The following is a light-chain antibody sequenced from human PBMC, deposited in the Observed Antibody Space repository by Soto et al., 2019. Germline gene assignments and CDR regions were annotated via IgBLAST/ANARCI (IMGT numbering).Light chain of an antibody. CDR1: QSVRRY. Sequence: EIVLTQSPATLSLSPGDRDTLSCRASQSVRRYLAWYQQKPGQAPPLLIYDASTRATGIPARFSGSGSETDFTLTITSLEPEDFAVYYCQQRNNWPPITFGQGTRLEIK. CDR2: DAS. J-gene: IGKJ5*01. V-gene: IGKV3-11*01. CDR3: QQRNNWPPIT.